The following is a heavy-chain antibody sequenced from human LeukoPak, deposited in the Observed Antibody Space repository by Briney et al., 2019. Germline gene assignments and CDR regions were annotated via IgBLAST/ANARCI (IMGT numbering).Heavy chain of an antibody. CDR1: GGTFSSYA. Sequence: ASVKVSCKASGGTFSSYAISWVRQAPGQGLEWMGGIIPIFGTANYAQKFQGRVTITADESTSTAYMELSSLRSEDTAVYYCARGVAGWPTYYFDYWGQGTLVTVSS. CDR3: ARGVAGWPTYYFDY. CDR2: IIPIFGTA. V-gene: IGHV1-69*13. J-gene: IGHJ4*02. D-gene: IGHD6-19*01.